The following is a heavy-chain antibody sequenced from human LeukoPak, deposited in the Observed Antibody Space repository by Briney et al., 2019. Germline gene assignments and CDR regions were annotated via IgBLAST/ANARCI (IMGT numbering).Heavy chain of an antibody. V-gene: IGHV1-2*02. CDR2: INPNSGGT. Sequence: GASAKVSCKASGYTFTGYYMHWVRQAPGQGLEWMGWINPNSGGTNYAQKFQGRVTMTRDTSISTAYMELSRLRSDDTAVYYCARAYCSSTSCYTAGYWGQGTLVTVSS. CDR3: ARAYCSSTSCYTAGY. J-gene: IGHJ4*02. D-gene: IGHD2-2*02. CDR1: GYTFTGYY.